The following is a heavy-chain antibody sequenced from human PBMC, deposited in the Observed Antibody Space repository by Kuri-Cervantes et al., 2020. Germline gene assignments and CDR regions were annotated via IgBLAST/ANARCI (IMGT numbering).Heavy chain of an antibody. Sequence: GESLKISCAASGFTFSSYGMHWVRQAPGKGLEWVAVIWYDGSNKYYADSVKGRFTISRDNSKNTLYLQMNSLRAEDTAVYYCARDGGKDGSELEGTWWGQGTLVTVSS. V-gene: IGHV3-33*01. CDR2: IWYDGSNK. CDR3: ARDGGKDGSELEGTW. J-gene: IGHJ4*02. CDR1: GFTFSSYG. D-gene: IGHD3-10*01.